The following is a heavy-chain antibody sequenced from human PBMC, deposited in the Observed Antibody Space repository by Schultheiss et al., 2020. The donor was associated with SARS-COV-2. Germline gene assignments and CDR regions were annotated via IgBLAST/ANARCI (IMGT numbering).Heavy chain of an antibody. J-gene: IGHJ3*02. Sequence: SETLSLTCTVSGGSISSYYWSWIRQPPGKGLEWIGYIYYSGSTNYNPSLKSRVTISVDTSKNQFSLKLTSVTAADTAVYYCARLQDAFDIWGQGTMVTVSS. CDR3: ARLQDAFDI. CDR1: GGSISSYY. CDR2: IYYSGST. V-gene: IGHV4-59*12.